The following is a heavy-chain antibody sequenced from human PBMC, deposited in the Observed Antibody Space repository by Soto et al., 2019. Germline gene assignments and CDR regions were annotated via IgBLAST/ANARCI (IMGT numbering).Heavy chain of an antibody. V-gene: IGHV1-18*04. D-gene: IGHD4-4*01. Sequence: QVQLVQSGAEMKKPGASVKVSCKASGYTFTTYGISWVRQAPGQGLEWMGWISAYNGNTHYAQKLQGRVTMTTDTFTSTVYVELRSLRSDDTAVYYCAKDHFPSTYYSFDYCGQGSLVPGAS. CDR2: ISAYNGNT. CDR1: GYTFTTYG. CDR3: AKDHFPSTYYSFDY. J-gene: IGHJ4*02.